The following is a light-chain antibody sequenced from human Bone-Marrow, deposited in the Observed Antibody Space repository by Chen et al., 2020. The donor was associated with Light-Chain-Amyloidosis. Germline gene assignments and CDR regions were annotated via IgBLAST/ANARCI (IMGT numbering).Light chain of an antibody. CDR2: AAS. J-gene: IGKJ3*01. CDR3: QQSYSTPT. CDR1: QSISSY. V-gene: IGKV1-39*01. Sequence: DIQMTQSPSSLSASVGDRVTITCQASQSISSYLNWYQQKPGKAPKLLIYAASSLQSGVPSRFSGSGSGTDFTLTISSLQPEAFATYYCQQSYSTPTFGPGTKVDIK.